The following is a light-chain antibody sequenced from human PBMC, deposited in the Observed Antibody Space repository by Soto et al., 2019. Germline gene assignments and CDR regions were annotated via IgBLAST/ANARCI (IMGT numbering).Light chain of an antibody. Sequence: EVVMRQSPATLSVSPGEGATLSCRASQGIGDTLAWYQHKPGQAPRLLIYDASNRATGIPARFSGSGSGTDFTLNISSLEPEDFAVYYCQQRGNWSPLTFGGGTKVDIK. CDR2: DAS. CDR3: QQRGNWSPLT. CDR1: QGIGDT. J-gene: IGKJ4*01. V-gene: IGKV3D-11*03.